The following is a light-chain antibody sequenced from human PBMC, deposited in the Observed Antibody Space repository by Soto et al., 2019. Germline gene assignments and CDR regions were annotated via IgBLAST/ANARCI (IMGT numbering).Light chain of an antibody. CDR2: KAS. CDR3: QQYYSHSPLT. J-gene: IGKJ4*01. CDR1: QSISTS. Sequence: DIPMTQSPSTLSASVGDRVTITCRASQSISTSLAWYKQKPGKAPKLLIYKASTLESGVPSRFSGSGSGTEFTLTIISLQPDDFATYYCQQYYSHSPLTFGGGTKVEIK. V-gene: IGKV1-5*03.